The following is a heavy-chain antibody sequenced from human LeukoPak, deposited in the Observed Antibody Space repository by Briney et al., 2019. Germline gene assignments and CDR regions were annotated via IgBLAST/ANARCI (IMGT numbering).Heavy chain of an antibody. Sequence: QPGGSLRLSCAASGFTVSSNYMSWVRQAPGKGLEWVSVIYSGGSTYYADSVKGRFTISRDNSKNTLYLQMNSLRAEDTAVYYCARGGCGDYVHAYFDYWGQGTLVTVSS. CDR1: GFTVSSNY. J-gene: IGHJ4*02. CDR3: ARGGCGDYVHAYFDY. CDR2: IYSGGST. V-gene: IGHV3-53*01. D-gene: IGHD4-17*01.